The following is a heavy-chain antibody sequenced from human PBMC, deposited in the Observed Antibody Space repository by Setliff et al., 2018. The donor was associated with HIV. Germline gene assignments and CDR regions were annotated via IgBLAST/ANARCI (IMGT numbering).Heavy chain of an antibody. CDR1: GGSISSGSYY. CDR3: ARTDWARTSYYYYSMNV. D-gene: IGHD3-9*01. J-gene: IGHJ6*02. CDR2: IYTSGST. V-gene: IGHV4-61*09. Sequence: SETLSLTCTVSGGSISSGSYYWSWIRQPAGKGLEWIGHIYTSGSTNYNPSLKSRATISVDTSKNQFSLKLSSVTAADTAVYYCARTDWARTSYYYYSMNVWGQGTTVTVSS.